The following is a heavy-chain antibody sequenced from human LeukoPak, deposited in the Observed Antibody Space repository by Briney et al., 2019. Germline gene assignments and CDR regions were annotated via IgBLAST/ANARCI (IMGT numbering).Heavy chain of an antibody. CDR2: IYHSGST. V-gene: IGHV4-38-2*02. CDR1: GYSISSGYY. J-gene: IGHJ4*02. CDR3: ARLRGGSYYVDY. D-gene: IGHD1-26*01. Sequence: SETLSLTCTVSGYSISSGYYWGWIRQPPGKGLEWIGSIYHSGSTYYNPSLKSRVTISVDTSKNQFSLKLSSVTAADTAVYYCARLRGGSYYVDYWGQGTLVTVSS.